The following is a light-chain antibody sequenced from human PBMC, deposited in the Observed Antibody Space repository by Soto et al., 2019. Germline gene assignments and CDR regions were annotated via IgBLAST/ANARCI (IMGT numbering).Light chain of an antibody. J-gene: IGKJ2*01. CDR1: QSVSSSY. V-gene: IGKV3-20*01. CDR3: QHYRSSPCYT. CDR2: GAS. Sequence: EIVLTQSPGTLSLSPGERATLSCRASQSVSSSYLAWYQQKPGQAPRLLIYGASGRATGIPDRFSGSGSGTDFTLTISRLEPEDFAVYYCQHYRSSPCYTFGQGTKLEIK.